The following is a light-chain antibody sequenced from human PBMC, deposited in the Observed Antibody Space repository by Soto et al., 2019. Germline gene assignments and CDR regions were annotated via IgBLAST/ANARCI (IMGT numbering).Light chain of an antibody. Sequence: SALTQPRSVSGSPGQSATISCTGASSDVGGYNYVSWYQQHPGKAPKLMIYDVSKRPSGVPDRFSGSKSGNTASLTISGLQTEDEADYYCCSYAGRYTYVFGTGTKVTVL. CDR1: SSDVGGYNY. V-gene: IGLV2-11*01. J-gene: IGLJ1*01. CDR2: DVS. CDR3: CSYAGRYTYV.